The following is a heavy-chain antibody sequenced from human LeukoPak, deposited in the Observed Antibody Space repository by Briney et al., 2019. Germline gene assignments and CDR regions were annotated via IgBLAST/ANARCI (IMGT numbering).Heavy chain of an antibody. D-gene: IGHD5-12*01. CDR2: IIPIFGTA. Sequence: ASVKVSCKASGGTFSSYAISWVRQAPGQGLEWMGGIIPIFGTANYAQKFQGRVTITADESTSTAYMELSSLRSEDTAVYYCASSTYSGYDVPYPPSGGQYYYYYYMDVWGKGTTVTISS. CDR1: GGTFSSYA. CDR3: ASSTYSGYDVPYPPSGGQYYYYYYMDV. V-gene: IGHV1-69*01. J-gene: IGHJ6*03.